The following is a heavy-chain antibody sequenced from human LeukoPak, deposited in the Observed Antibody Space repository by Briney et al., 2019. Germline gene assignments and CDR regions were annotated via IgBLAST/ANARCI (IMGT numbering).Heavy chain of an antibody. V-gene: IGHV3-9*01. J-gene: IGHJ4*02. Sequence: GGSLRLSCAASGFTFDDYAMHWVRQAPGKGLEWVSGISWNSGSIGYADSVKGRFTISRDNAKNSLYLQMNSLRPDDTALYYCAKESDGDYEFDFWGQGTLVTVSS. D-gene: IGHD4-17*01. CDR2: ISWNSGSI. CDR1: GFTFDDYA. CDR3: AKESDGDYEFDF.